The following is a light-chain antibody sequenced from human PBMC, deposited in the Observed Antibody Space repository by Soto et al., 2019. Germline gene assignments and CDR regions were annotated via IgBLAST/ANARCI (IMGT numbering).Light chain of an antibody. Sequence: EIVLTQSPATLSLSPGERATLSCRASQSVATYLAWYQHRPGQAPRLLIYDASNRATGIPARFSGSGSGTDFTLTISSLEPEDFAVYYCQQRSKSITLGPGTRLEIK. CDR2: DAS. CDR3: QQRSKSIT. CDR1: QSVATY. J-gene: IGKJ5*01. V-gene: IGKV3-11*01.